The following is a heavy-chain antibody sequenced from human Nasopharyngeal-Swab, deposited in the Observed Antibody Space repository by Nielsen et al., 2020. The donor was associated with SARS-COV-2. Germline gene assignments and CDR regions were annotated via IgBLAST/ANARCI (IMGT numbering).Heavy chain of an antibody. V-gene: IGHV4-4*07. CDR2: IYFSEST. D-gene: IGHD6-19*01. Sequence: WIPQPPGKGLEWIGRIYFSESTNYNPSLTSRVTMSVDTSKNQFSLKLSSVTAADTAVYYCARDRHWLVDYWGQGTLVTVSS. J-gene: IGHJ4*02. CDR3: ARDRHWLVDY.